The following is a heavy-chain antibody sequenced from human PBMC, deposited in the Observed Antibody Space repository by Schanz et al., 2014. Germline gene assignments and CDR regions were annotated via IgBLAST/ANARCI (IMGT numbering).Heavy chain of an antibody. CDR3: ARGYGDSPTDF. CDR1: GYTFTSYS. CDR2: IIPVLNIA. J-gene: IGHJ4*02. V-gene: IGHV1-69*02. D-gene: IGHD4-17*01. Sequence: QVQLVQSGAEVKKPGASVKVSCKASGYTFTSYSMHWVRQAPGQGLEWMGKIIPVLNIATYAQRFQGRVSITADTSTNTAYMELSSLTSEDTAVYYCARGYGDSPTDFWGQGTLVTVSS.